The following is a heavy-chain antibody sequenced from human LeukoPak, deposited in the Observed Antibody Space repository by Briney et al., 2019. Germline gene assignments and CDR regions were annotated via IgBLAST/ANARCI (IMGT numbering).Heavy chain of an antibody. CDR3: AKSVRTESGAYYWWDY. Sequence: GGSLTLSCAASGLTFSSYGMHWVRQAPGKGLEWVTFISFVGSNKYYADSVKGRFTLYRDNSRNTLYLQMNRLQADEPSVYFCAKSVRTESGAYYWWDYRGQGIQVSVSS. CDR2: ISFVGSNK. D-gene: IGHD2-15*01. V-gene: IGHV3-30*18. CDR1: GLTFSSYG. J-gene: IGHJ4*02.